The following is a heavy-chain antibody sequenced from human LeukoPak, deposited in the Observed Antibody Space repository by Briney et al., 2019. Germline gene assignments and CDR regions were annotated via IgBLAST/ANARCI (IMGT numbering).Heavy chain of an antibody. V-gene: IGHV4-34*01. D-gene: IGHD6-19*01. J-gene: IGHJ4*02. CDR2: INHSGST. Sequence: SETLSLTCAVYGGSFSGYYWSWIRQPPGKGLEWIGEINHSGSTNYNPSLKSRVTISVDTSKNQFSLKLSSVTAADTAVYYCARAGDGYSSGWYLWGQGTLVTVSS. CDR3: ARAGDGYSSGWYL. CDR1: GGSFSGYY.